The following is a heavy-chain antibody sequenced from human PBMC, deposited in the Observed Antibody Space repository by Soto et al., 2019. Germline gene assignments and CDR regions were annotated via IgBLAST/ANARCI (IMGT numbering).Heavy chain of an antibody. V-gene: IGHV3-74*01. J-gene: IGHJ5*02. CDR1: GFTFSTSW. Sequence: EVQLVESGGGLVQPGGSLRLSCAASGFTFSTSWMHWVRQAPGKGLVWVSRIDSDGSSTTYADSVKGRFSISRDNAKSTLYLQMNSLRAEDTAVYFFARDRMRGRFDPWGQGTLVTVSS. CDR3: ARDRMRGRFDP. CDR2: IDSDGSST. D-gene: IGHD2-8*01.